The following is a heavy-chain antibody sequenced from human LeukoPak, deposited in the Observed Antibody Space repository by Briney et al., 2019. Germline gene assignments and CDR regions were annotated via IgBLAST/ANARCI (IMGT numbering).Heavy chain of an antibody. CDR3: AKDEGGEYSYGYVWFDP. D-gene: IGHD5-18*01. CDR1: GSTFSSYA. CDR2: ISGSGGST. V-gene: IGHV3-23*01. Sequence: GGSLRLSCAASGSTFSSYAMSWVRQAPGKGLEWVSAISGSGGSTYYADSVKGRFTISRDNSKNTLYLQMNSLRAEDTAVYYCAKDEGGEYSYGYVWFDPWGQGTLVTVSS. J-gene: IGHJ5*02.